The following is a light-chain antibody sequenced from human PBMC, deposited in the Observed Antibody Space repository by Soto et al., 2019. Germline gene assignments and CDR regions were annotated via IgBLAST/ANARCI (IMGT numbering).Light chain of an antibody. V-gene: IGKV3-11*01. CDR2: DAS. CDR1: QSISNY. J-gene: IGKJ4*01. Sequence: TQSPSSLSTSVGDRVTITCRTSQSISNYLNWYQQKPGQAPRLLIYDASNRATGIPARFSGSGSGTDFTLTISSLEPEDFAVYYCQQRSNWPLTFGGGTKVEIK. CDR3: QQRSNWPLT.